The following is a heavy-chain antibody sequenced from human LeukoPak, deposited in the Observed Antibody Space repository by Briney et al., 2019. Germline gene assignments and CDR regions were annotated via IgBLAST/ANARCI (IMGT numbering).Heavy chain of an antibody. CDR3: ARDRGQWLVSNYYYYGIDV. V-gene: IGHV3-7*01. CDR2: IKQDGGEK. D-gene: IGHD6-19*01. J-gene: IGHJ6*02. Sequence: GGSLRLSSAASGFTFSSDWMSWVRQGPRGRRGRVANIKQDGGEKYYVDSVKGRFTISRDNAKNSLYLQMNSLRAEDTAVYYCARDRGQWLVSNYYYYGIDVWGQGTTVTVSS. CDR1: GFTFSSDW.